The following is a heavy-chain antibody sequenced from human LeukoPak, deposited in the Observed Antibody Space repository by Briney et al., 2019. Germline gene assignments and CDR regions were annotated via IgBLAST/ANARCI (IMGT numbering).Heavy chain of an antibody. V-gene: IGHV3-9*01. CDR1: GFTFDDYA. CDR2: ISWNSGSI. CDR3: ARGRRLGDYFDY. Sequence: GRSLRLSCAASGFTFDDYAMHWVRQAPGKGLEWVPGISWNSGSIGYADSVKGRFTISRDNAKNSLYLQMNSLRAEDTAVYYCARGRRLGDYFDYWGQGTLVTVSS. J-gene: IGHJ4*02. D-gene: IGHD3-16*01.